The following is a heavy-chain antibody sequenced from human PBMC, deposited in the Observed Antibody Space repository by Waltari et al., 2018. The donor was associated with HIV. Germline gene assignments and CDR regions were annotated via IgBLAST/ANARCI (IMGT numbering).Heavy chain of an antibody. V-gene: IGHV3-74*01. CDR1: GLRVSNHW. Sequence: VQLVESGGGSIKTGGSLRLSCKASGLRVSNHWMDWVRQGPGKGLVWVARLNSDGSSRNYADAVKGRFVISRDNARNTVYLQLNSLRVEDTAMYFCARASHYIEFSTFDGDYYFDVWGRGTRVAVSS. D-gene: IGHD2-15*01. J-gene: IGHJ4*02. CDR3: ARASHYIEFSTFDGDYYFDV. CDR2: LNSDGSSR.